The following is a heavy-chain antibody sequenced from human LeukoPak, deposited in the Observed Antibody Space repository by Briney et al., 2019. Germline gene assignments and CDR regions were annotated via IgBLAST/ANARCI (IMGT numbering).Heavy chain of an antibody. CDR1: GGSINNSY. CDR3: ARLSSLANIAARGRTWLDP. D-gene: IGHD6-6*01. Sequence: PETLPLTCTVSGGSINNSYWTWIRQPPGKGLEWIGHIYYSGSTNYSPSLKSRVTISVDTSKNQFSLKLSSVTAADTAVYYCARLSSLANIAARGRTWLDPWGQGSLVTVSS. CDR2: IYYSGST. J-gene: IGHJ5*02. V-gene: IGHV4-59*01.